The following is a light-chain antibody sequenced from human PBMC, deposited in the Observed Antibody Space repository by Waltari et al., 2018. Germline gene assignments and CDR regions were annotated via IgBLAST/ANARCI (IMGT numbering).Light chain of an antibody. J-gene: IGLJ3*02. CDR3: CSYAGSNTIVV. V-gene: IGLV2-23*03. CDR1: ISDVGSYNL. Sequence: QSALTQPASVSGSPGQSITISCTGTISDVGSYNLVSWYQQHPGKAPKLMIYEGNKRTPGACNSFRCSKSETTDSLTISVLQGEAEDDYHCCSYAGSNTIVVFGGGTKLTVL. CDR2: EGN.